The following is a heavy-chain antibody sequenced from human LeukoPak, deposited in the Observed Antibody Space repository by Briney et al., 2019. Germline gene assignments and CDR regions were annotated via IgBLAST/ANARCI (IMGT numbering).Heavy chain of an antibody. CDR2: VISSGGST. J-gene: IGHJ3*02. CDR1: GFTFTSYA. V-gene: IGHV3-23*01. Sequence: GGSLRLSCAASGFTFTSYAMSWVRQAPGKGLEWVSGVISSGGSTYYADSVKGRFTISRDNSKNTPYLQMNSLRAEDTAVYYCAKLWSTSRGAFDIWGQGTMVTVSS. D-gene: IGHD1-1*01. CDR3: AKLWSTSRGAFDI.